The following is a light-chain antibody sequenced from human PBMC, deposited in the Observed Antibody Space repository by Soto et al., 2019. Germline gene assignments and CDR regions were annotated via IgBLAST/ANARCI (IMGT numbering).Light chain of an antibody. J-gene: IGKJ1*01. Sequence: EIVMTQSPATLSVSPGERATLSCRASQSVSSNYLAWYQQKPGQAPRLLIYGASTRATGVPARFSGSGSGTEFTLTISSLQPEDFTVYSCLQYHNLWAFGQGTKVEI. CDR2: GAS. CDR3: LQYHNLWA. V-gene: IGKV3-15*01. CDR1: QSVSSN.